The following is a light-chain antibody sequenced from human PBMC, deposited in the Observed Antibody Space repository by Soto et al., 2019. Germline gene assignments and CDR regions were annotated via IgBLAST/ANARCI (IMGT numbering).Light chain of an antibody. V-gene: IGKV1-27*01. Sequence: DIQMTQSPSSLSAYLGYRVTITCRASQGISNYLAWYQQKPGRLPKLLLFGASTLQSGVPARFSGSASGTLFTLTINGLLPEDVATYYCQKYDRAPFTFGRGTKVDFK. J-gene: IGKJ3*01. CDR2: GAS. CDR3: QKYDRAPFT. CDR1: QGISNY.